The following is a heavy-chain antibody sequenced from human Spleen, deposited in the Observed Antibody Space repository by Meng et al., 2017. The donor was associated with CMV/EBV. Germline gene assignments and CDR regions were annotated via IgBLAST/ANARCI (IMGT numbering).Heavy chain of an antibody. Sequence: SGYTLIELSMHWVRQAPGKGLEWMGGFSPEDDETIYAQKFQGRVTMTEDTSTDTAYMELSSLRSEDTAFYYCAARPFYYGSGSYDYWGQGTLVTVSS. CDR3: AARPFYYGSGSYDY. J-gene: IGHJ4*02. CDR2: FSPEDDET. CDR1: GYTLIELS. D-gene: IGHD3-10*01. V-gene: IGHV1-24*01.